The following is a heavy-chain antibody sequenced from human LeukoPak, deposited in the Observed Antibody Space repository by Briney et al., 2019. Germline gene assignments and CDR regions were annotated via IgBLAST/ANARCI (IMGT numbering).Heavy chain of an antibody. J-gene: IGHJ4*02. CDR1: GGSFSGYY. CDR2: INHSGST. V-gene: IGHV4-34*01. D-gene: IGHD2-2*01. Sequence: PSETLSLTCAVYGGSFSGYYWSWIRQPPGKGLEWIGEINHSGSTNYNPSLKSRVTISVDTSKNQFSLKLSSVTAADTAVYYCATQSYALFEYWGQGTVVTVSS. CDR3: ATQSYALFEY.